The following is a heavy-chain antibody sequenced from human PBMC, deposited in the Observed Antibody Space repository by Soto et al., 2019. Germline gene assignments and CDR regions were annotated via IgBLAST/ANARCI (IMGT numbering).Heavy chain of an antibody. Sequence: SGPTLVNPTQTLTLTCTLSGFSISTSGMRVSWIRQPPGKALEWLARIDWDDDKFYSTSLKTRLSISKDTSKNQVVLTMTNIDPVDTATYYCARIHWELLDYWGQGTLVTVSS. D-gene: IGHD1-26*01. CDR1: GFSISTSGMR. J-gene: IGHJ4*02. V-gene: IGHV2-70*04. CDR2: IDWDDDK. CDR3: ARIHWELLDY.